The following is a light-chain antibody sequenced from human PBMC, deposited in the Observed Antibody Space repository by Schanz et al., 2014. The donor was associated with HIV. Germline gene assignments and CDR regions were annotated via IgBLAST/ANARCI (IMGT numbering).Light chain of an antibody. Sequence: DIVMTQSRASLAVSLGERATINCESSRSVLHPSTNKNYLAWYQQKPGQPPKLLIYWASTRDSGVPDRFTGSGSVTDFTLTISSLQAEDAAVYYCQQYYSIPPTFGGGTKVEIK. CDR1: RSVLHPSTNKNY. V-gene: IGKV4-1*01. J-gene: IGKJ4*01. CDR2: WAS. CDR3: QQYYSIPPT.